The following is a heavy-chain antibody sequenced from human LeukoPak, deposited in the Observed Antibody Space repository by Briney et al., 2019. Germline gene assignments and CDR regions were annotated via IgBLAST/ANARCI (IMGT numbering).Heavy chain of an antibody. J-gene: IGHJ4*02. D-gene: IGHD3-16*02. CDR3: ARGSSPFGGVITNFDY. CDR1: GFTFSSYE. CDR2: ISSSGSTM. V-gene: IGHV3-48*03. Sequence: GGSLRLSCAASGFTFSSYEMNWVRQAPGKGLEWVSYISSSGSTMYYADSVKGRFTISRDNAKNSLYLQMNSLRAEDTAVYYCARGSSPFGGVITNFDYWGQGTLVTVSS.